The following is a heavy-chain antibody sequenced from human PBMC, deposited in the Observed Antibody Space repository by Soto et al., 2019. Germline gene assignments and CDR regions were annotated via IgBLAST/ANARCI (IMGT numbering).Heavy chain of an antibody. J-gene: IGHJ5*02. CDR1: GGTFNTSG. V-gene: IGHV1-69*13. Sequence: SVKVSCKASGGTFNTSGISWVRQAPGQGIEWMGGIIPLFGTTNYAQRFKGRVTITADESTNTVHMELSSLRFGDTAIYYCARAHGTSWYNWFDPWGQGTLVTVSS. CDR3: ARAHGTSWYNWFDP. CDR2: IIPLFGTT. D-gene: IGHD1-26*01.